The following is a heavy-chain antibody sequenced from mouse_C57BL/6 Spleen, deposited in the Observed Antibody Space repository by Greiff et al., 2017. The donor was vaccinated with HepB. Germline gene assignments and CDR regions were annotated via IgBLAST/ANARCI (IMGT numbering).Heavy chain of an antibody. CDR2: ISDGGSYT. Sequence: EVQLVESGGGLVKPGGSLKLSCAASGFTFSSYAMSWVRQTPEKRLEWVATISDGGSYTYYPDNVKGRFTISRDNAKNNLYLQMSHLKSEDTAMYCCARENYGSSDDYWGQGTSVTVSS. J-gene: IGHJ4*01. CDR3: ARENYGSSDDY. D-gene: IGHD1-1*01. V-gene: IGHV5-4*01. CDR1: GFTFSSYA.